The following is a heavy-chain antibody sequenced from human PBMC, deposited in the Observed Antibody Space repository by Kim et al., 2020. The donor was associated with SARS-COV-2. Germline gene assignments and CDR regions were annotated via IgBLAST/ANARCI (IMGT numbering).Heavy chain of an antibody. J-gene: IGHJ4*02. Sequence: SSTIYYADSVKGRFTISRDNAKNSLYLQMNSLRAEDTAVYYCARDSLFDYWGQGTLVTVSS. CDR3: ARDSLFDY. CDR2: SSTI. V-gene: IGHV3-48*04.